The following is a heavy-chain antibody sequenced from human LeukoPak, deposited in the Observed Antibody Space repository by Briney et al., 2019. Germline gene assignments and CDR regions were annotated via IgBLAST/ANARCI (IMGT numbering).Heavy chain of an antibody. CDR3: ARVPKLLWFGESSPWD. V-gene: IGHV4-61*02. CDR1: GGSISSGSYY. J-gene: IGHJ4*02. D-gene: IGHD3-10*01. Sequence: SETLSLTCTVSGGSISSGSYYWSWIRQPAGKGLEWIGRIYTSGSTNYNPSLKSRVTIPVDTSKNQFSLKLSSVTAADTAVYYCARVPKLLWFGESSPWDWGQGTLVTVSS. CDR2: IYTSGST.